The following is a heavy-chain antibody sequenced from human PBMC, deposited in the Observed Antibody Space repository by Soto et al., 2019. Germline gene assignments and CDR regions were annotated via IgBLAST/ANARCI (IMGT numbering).Heavy chain of an antibody. CDR3: ARGIEGWYQGRYYYGMDV. J-gene: IGHJ6*02. CDR2: FFNGGNT. D-gene: IGHD6-19*01. CDR1: GGSISSSTYY. V-gene: IGHV4-39*07. Sequence: PSETLSLTCTVSGGSISSSTYYWGWMRQPPGKGLEWIASFFNGGNTYYNPSLKSRVTISVDTSKNQFSLKLSSVTAADTAVYYCARGIEGWYQGRYYYGMDVWGQGTTVTVSS.